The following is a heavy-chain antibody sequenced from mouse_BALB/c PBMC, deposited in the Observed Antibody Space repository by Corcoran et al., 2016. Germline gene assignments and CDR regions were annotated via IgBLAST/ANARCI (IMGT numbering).Heavy chain of an antibody. CDR2: INPYNGAT. V-gene: IGHV1-26*01. CDR3: ARSLYGNGAMDY. D-gene: IGHD2-1*01. J-gene: IGHJ4*01. Sequence: EVQLQQSGPELVKPGASVKISCKASGYSLTGYYMHWVKQSHVKSLEWIGRINPYNGATSYNQNFKDKASLTVDKSSSTAYMELHSLTSEDSAVYYCARSLYGNGAMDYWGQGTSVTVSS. CDR1: GYSLTGYY.